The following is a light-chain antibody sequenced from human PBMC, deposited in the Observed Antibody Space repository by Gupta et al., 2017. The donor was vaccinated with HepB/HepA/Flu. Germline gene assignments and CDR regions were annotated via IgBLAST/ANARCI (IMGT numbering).Light chain of an antibody. J-gene: IGLJ1*01. Sequence: QSALTQPRSESGSPGQSVTISCTGTIDNLGGYNYVSWYQQHPGKAPKLIIYDVTKRPSGVPDRFSASKSGSAASLTISGLQADDEADYYCCSYTGEYIFGTGTRVTVL. CDR3: CSYTGEYI. V-gene: IGLV2-11*01. CDR2: DVT. CDR1: IDNLGGYNY.